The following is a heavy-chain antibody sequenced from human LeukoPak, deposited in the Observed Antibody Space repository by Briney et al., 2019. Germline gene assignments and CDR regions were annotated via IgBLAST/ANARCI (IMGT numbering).Heavy chain of an antibody. CDR3: ARGRKLGCSGGSCYSSDY. Sequence: PSETLSLTCAVYGGSFSGYYWSWIRQPPGKGLEWIGEINHSGSTNYNPSLKSRVTISVDTSKNQFSLKLSSVTAADTAVYYCARGRKLGCSGGSCYSSDYWGQGTLVTVSS. D-gene: IGHD2-15*01. V-gene: IGHV4-34*01. J-gene: IGHJ4*02. CDR1: GGSFSGYY. CDR2: INHSGST.